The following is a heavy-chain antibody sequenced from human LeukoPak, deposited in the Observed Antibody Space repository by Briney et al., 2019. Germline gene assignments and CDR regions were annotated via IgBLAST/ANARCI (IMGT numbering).Heavy chain of an antibody. Sequence: SETLSLTCAVYGGSFSGYYWSWIRQPPGKGLEWIGEINHSGSTNYNPSLESRVTISVDTSKNQFSLKLSSVTAADTAVYYCARGVRLLWFGVHFDYWGQGTLVTVSS. CDR3: ARGVRLLWFGVHFDY. D-gene: IGHD3-10*01. J-gene: IGHJ4*02. V-gene: IGHV4-34*01. CDR1: GGSFSGYY. CDR2: INHSGST.